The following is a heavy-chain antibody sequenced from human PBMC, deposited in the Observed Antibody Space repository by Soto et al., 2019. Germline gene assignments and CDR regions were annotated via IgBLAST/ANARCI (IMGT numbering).Heavy chain of an antibody. Sequence: PGGSLRLSCAASGLTLSNSWMHWVRQAPGRGLVWVSRISVDGTSTNYADSVKGRFTISRDNAKNTLYLQMNSLRVEDTALYYCVRSASHSSGFFDYWGQGALVTVSS. V-gene: IGHV3-74*01. CDR2: ISVDGTST. CDR1: GLTLSNSW. D-gene: IGHD5-18*01. J-gene: IGHJ4*02. CDR3: VRSASHSSGFFDY.